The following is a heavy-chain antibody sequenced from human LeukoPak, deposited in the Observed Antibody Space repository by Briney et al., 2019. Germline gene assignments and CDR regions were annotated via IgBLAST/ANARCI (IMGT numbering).Heavy chain of an antibody. CDR1: GVSISSSNSY. V-gene: IGHV4-39*01. D-gene: IGHD3/OR15-3a*01. CDR2: IYYSGNT. J-gene: IGHJ4*02. Sequence: SETLSLTCTVSGVSISSSNSYCGWIRQPPGKGLELIGSIYYSGNTYYNASLKSQVYISIDTSKSQFSLRLTSVTAADTAVYYCARQTGSGLFILPGGQGTLVTVSS. CDR3: ARQTGSGLFILP.